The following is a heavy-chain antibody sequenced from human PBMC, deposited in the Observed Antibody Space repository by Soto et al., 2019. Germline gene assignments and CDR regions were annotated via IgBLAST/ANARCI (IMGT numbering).Heavy chain of an antibody. CDR2: ISAYNGNT. CDR3: ASSYGELFPSYYYMDV. J-gene: IGHJ6*03. CDR1: GYTFTSYG. V-gene: IGHV1-18*01. Sequence: ASVKVSCKASGYTFTSYGISWVRQAPGQGLEWMGWISAYNGNTNYAQKLQGRVTMTTDTSTSTAYMELRSLRSDDTAVYYCASSYGELFPSYYYMDVWGKGTTVTVSS. D-gene: IGHD3-10*01.